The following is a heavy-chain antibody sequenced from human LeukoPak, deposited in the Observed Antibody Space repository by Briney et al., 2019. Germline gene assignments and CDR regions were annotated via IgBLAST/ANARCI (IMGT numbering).Heavy chain of an antibody. CDR1: GYSFTSYW. J-gene: IGHJ4*02. D-gene: IGHD3-22*01. CDR3: ARRHYYDSSGYYYPLDY. Sequence: GESLKISCKGSGYSFTSYWIGWVRQMPGKGLEWMGIIYPGDSYTRYSPSFQGQVTISADKSISTAYLQWSSLKASDTAMYYCARRHYYDSSGYYYPLDYWGQGTLVTVSS. V-gene: IGHV5-51*01. CDR2: IYPGDSYT.